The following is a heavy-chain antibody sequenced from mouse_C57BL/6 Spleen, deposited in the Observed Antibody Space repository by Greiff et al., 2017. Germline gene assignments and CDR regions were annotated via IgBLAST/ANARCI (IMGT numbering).Heavy chain of an antibody. Sequence: VHVKQSGAELVRPGASVKLSCTASGFNIKDDYMHWVKQRPEQGLEWIGWIDPENGDTEYASKFQGKATITADTSSNTAYLQLSSLTSEDTAVYYCTPIYYGNSWGQGTTLTVSS. CDR3: TPIYYGNS. D-gene: IGHD2-1*01. CDR2: IDPENGDT. J-gene: IGHJ2*01. CDR1: GFNIKDDY. V-gene: IGHV14-4*01.